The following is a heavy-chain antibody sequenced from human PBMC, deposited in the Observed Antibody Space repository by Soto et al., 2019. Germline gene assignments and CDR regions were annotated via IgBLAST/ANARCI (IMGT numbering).Heavy chain of an antibody. Sequence: EVQLLESGGGLVQPGGSLSLSCAASGITFSTYVMSWVRQAPGQGLEWVSGISGSGVTYYADSVKGRFTISRDNSKNTLSLQMNSLGAEDTAVYYCATLYDYIWGSYRRPPYYFDYWGQGTLVTVSS. CDR3: ATLYDYIWGSYRRPPYYFDY. CDR1: GITFSTYV. D-gene: IGHD3-16*02. CDR2: ISGSGVT. V-gene: IGHV3-23*01. J-gene: IGHJ4*02.